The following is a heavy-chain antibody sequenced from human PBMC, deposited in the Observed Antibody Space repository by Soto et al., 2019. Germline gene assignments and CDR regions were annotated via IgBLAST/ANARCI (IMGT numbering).Heavy chain of an antibody. Sequence: EVQLLESGGGLVQPGGSLRLSCAASGFTFSTYAMNCVRQAPGKGLEWVSGISGSGDSTYYADSVKGRFTVSRDNSKSTLYLQMNSLRAEDTAVFYCAKERSSGWSFDYWGQGTLVTVSS. CDR1: GFTFSTYA. V-gene: IGHV3-23*01. J-gene: IGHJ4*02. D-gene: IGHD6-19*01. CDR2: ISGSGDST. CDR3: AKERSSGWSFDY.